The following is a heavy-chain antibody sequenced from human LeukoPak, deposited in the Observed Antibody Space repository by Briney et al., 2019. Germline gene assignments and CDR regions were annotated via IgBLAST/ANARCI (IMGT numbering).Heavy chain of an antibody. Sequence: SGGSLRLSCAASGFTFSNAWMSWVRQAPGKGLEWVGRIKSKTGGGTTDYAAPVKGRFTVSRDDSKNTLYLQMNSLKTEDTAVYYCTTEGGDIVVVPAAIRVYWGQGTLVTVSS. D-gene: IGHD2-2*02. J-gene: IGHJ4*02. CDR3: TTEGGDIVVVPAAIRVY. CDR1: GFTFSNAW. CDR2: IKSKTGGGTT. V-gene: IGHV3-15*01.